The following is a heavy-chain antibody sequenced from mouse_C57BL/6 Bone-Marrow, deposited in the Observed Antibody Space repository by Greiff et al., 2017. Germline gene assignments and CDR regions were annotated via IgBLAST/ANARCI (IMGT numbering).Heavy chain of an antibody. CDR2: INPSTGGT. CDR3: ARGPLWLPFDY. Sequence: EVQLQQSGPELVKPGASVKISCKASGYSFTGYYMNLVKQSPEKSLEWIGEINPSTGGTTYNQKFKAKATLTVDKSSSTADMQLKSLTSEDSAVYYCARGPLWLPFDYWGQGTTLTVSS. D-gene: IGHD2-2*01. J-gene: IGHJ2*01. V-gene: IGHV1-42*01. CDR1: GYSFTGYY.